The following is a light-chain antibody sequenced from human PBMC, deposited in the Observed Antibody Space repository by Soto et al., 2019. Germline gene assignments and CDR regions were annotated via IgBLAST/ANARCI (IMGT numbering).Light chain of an antibody. V-gene: IGKV3-15*01. CDR1: QSMTTK. CDR3: QQYNNWPSIT. J-gene: IGKJ5*01. Sequence: EIVMTQSPATLSVSPGEGVTLSCRASQSMTTKLAWYQQKPGQAPRLLIHGAFTRATGIPARFSGSGSGTEFTLTISSLQSEDFAVYYCQQYNNWPSITFGQGTRLEIK. CDR2: GAF.